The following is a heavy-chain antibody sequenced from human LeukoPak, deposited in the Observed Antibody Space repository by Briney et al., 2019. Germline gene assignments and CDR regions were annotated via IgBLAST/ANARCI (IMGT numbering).Heavy chain of an antibody. Sequence: SVKVSCKASGRTFSSYAISWVRQAPGQGLEWMGRIIPIFGTANYAQKFQGRVTITTDESTSTAYMELSSLRSEDTAVYYCARGDTAMVIGFDYWGQGTLVTVSS. D-gene: IGHD5-18*01. CDR3: ARGDTAMVIGFDY. J-gene: IGHJ4*02. CDR2: IIPIFGTA. CDR1: GRTFSSYA. V-gene: IGHV1-69*05.